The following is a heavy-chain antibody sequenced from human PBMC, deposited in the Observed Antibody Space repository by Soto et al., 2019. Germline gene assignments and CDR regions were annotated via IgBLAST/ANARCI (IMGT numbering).Heavy chain of an antibody. CDR2: INAYNGNT. Sequence: ASVKVSCKASGYTLTSYAMHWVRQAPGQRLEWMGWINAYNGNTNYAQKFQGRVTMTTDTSTSTAYMELRSLRSDDTAVYYCARLLRYFDLELNNWFDPWGQGTLVTVSS. V-gene: IGHV1-3*01. D-gene: IGHD3-9*01. CDR3: ARLLRYFDLELNNWFDP. J-gene: IGHJ5*02. CDR1: GYTLTSYA.